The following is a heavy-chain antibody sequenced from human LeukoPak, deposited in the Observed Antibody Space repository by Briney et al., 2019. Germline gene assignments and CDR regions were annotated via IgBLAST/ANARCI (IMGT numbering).Heavy chain of an antibody. CDR2: IYYSGST. CDR1: GGSISSYY. V-gene: IGHV4-59*01. D-gene: IGHD1-7*01. CDR3: ARVNWNYGAFDI. Sequence: PSETLSLTCTVSGGSISSYYWSWIRQPPGKGLEWIGYIYYSGSTNYNPSLKSRVTISVDTSKNQFSLKLSSVTAADTAVYYCARVNWNYGAFDIWGQGTMVTVSS. J-gene: IGHJ3*02.